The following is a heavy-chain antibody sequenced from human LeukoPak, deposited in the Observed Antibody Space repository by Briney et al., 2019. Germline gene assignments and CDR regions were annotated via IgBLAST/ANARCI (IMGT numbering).Heavy chain of an antibody. J-gene: IGHJ4*02. Sequence: GGSLRLSCAASGFTFSSYGMSWVRQAPGKGLEWVSAISGSGGTTYYADSVKGRFTISRDNSKNTLYLQINSLRAEDTAVYYCAKDHLPGIVVADRDYWGQGTLVTVSS. CDR3: AKDHLPGIVVADRDY. CDR1: GFTFSSYG. V-gene: IGHV3-23*01. CDR2: ISGSGGTT. D-gene: IGHD6-19*01.